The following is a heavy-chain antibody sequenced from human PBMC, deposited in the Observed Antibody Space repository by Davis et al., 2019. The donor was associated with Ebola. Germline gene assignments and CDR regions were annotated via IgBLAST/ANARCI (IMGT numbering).Heavy chain of an antibody. CDR1: EYSFISYD. D-gene: IGHD5-12*01. V-gene: IGHV1-8*01. CDR2: MNPNSGNT. Sequence: AASVKVSCKSSEYSFISYDINWVRQATGQGLEWVGWMNPNSGNTFYAQKFQGRVTMTRDTSISTAYMELSSLTSEDTAVYYCARGRKVAKMGSWFDPWGQGTLVTVSS. CDR3: ARGRKVAKMGSWFDP. J-gene: IGHJ5*02.